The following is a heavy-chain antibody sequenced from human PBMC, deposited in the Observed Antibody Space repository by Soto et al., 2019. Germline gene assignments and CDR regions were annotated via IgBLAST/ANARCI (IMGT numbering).Heavy chain of an antibody. D-gene: IGHD3-22*01. J-gene: IGHJ2*01. CDR2: IIPIFGTA. V-gene: IGHV1-69*01. CDR1: GGTFSSYA. Sequence: QVQLVQSGAEVKKPGSSVKDSCKASGGTFSSYAISWVRQAPGQGLEWMGGIIPIFGTANYAQKFQGRVTITADESTSTAYMELSSLRSEDTAVYYCARDREYDSSGYYPLYWYFDLWGRGTLVTVSS. CDR3: ARDREYDSSGYYPLYWYFDL.